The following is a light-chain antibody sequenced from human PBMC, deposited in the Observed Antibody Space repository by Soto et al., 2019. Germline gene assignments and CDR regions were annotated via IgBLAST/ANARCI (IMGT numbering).Light chain of an antibody. CDR1: QSVSNNY. CDR3: QQYGKSLPWT. CDR2: GAS. Sequence: EIVLTQSPGTLSLSPGERATLSCRASQSVSNNYLGWYQQKPGQAPRLLVYGASRRATGIPDRVSGSGSGTDFTLTISGLEAEDFAVYYCQQYGKSLPWTFGQGTKVEIK. V-gene: IGKV3-20*01. J-gene: IGKJ1*01.